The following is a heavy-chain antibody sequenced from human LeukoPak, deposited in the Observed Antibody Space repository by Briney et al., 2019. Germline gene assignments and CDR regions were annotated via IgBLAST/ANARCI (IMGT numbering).Heavy chain of an antibody. V-gene: IGHV3-30-3*01. CDR2: ISYDGSNK. J-gene: IGHJ4*02. CDR3: ARGYYGDPEDY. CDR1: GFTFSSYA. D-gene: IGHD4-17*01. Sequence: PGGSLRLSCAASGFTFSSYAMHWVRQAPGKGLEWVAVISYDGSNKYYADSVKGRFTISRDNSKNTLCLQMNSLRAEDTAVYYCARGYYGDPEDYWGQGTLVTVSS.